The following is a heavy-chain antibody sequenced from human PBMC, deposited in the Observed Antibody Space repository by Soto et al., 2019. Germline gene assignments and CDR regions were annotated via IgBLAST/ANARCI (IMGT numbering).Heavy chain of an antibody. CDR3: ARDVICSGGSCYFDY. Sequence: ASVKVSCKASGYSFTSYGISWVRQAPGQGLEWMGWISAYNGNTNYAQKLQGRVTMTTDTSTSTAYMELRSLRSDDTAVYYCARDVICSGGSCYFDYWGQGTLVTVSS. J-gene: IGHJ4*02. CDR2: ISAYNGNT. V-gene: IGHV1-18*01. CDR1: GYSFTSYG. D-gene: IGHD2-15*01.